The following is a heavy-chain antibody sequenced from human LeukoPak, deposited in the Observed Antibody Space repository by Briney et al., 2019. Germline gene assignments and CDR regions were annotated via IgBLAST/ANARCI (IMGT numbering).Heavy chain of an antibody. V-gene: IGHV1-2*02. CDR1: GYTFTGYY. D-gene: IGHD3-22*01. CDR3: ARVRSYYYDSSGLDY. Sequence: ASVKVSCKASGYTFTGYYMHWVRQAPGQGLEWMGCINPNSGGTNYAQKCQGRVTMTRDTSISTAYMELSRLRSDDTAAYYCARVRSYYYDSSGLDYWGQGTLVTVSS. J-gene: IGHJ4*02. CDR2: INPNSGGT.